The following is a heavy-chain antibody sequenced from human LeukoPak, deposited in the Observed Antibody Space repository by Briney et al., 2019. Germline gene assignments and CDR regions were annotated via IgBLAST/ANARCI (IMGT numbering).Heavy chain of an antibody. D-gene: IGHD3-10*01. V-gene: IGHV1-3*01. J-gene: IGHJ6*02. CDR2: INAAYGNT. CDR3: ASSRTKRITTNRGVREYYYGMDV. CDR1: GQTFTIYT. Sequence: ASVKFSCKTSGQTFTIYTLHWVRQAPGQRLEWMGWINAAYGNTKYSQKFQGRVIITRDSSANTAYMELSSLTSEDSAVYYCASSRTKRITTNRGVREYYYGMDVWGQGTTVTVSS.